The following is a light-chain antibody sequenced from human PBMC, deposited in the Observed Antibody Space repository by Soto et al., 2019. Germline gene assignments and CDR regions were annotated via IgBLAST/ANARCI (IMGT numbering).Light chain of an antibody. J-gene: IGLJ2*01. CDR1: SWHSDYG. V-gene: IGLV4-69*01. CDR2: LNRDGSH. CDR3: QTWDTVVV. Sequence: QSVLTQSHSASASLGASVKLTCTLTSWHSDYGIAWHQQQPDKGPRYLMKLNRDGSHNKGDGIPDRFSGSSSGAERYLTISGLQSDDEADYYCQTWDTVVVFGGGTKVTVL.